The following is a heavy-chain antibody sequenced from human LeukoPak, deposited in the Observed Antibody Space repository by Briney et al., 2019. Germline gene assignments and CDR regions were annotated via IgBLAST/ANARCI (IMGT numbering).Heavy chain of an antibody. CDR2: MNPNSGNT. J-gene: IGHJ4*02. CDR1: GYTFTSYD. D-gene: IGHD3-3*01. CDR3: ARGAPFWSGYDY. Sequence: ASVKVSCKASGYTFTSYDINWVRQATGQGLEWMGWMNPNSGNTGYAQKFQGRVTITRNTSISTAYMELSSLRSEDTAVYYCARGAPFWSGYDYWGQGTLVTVSS. V-gene: IGHV1-8*03.